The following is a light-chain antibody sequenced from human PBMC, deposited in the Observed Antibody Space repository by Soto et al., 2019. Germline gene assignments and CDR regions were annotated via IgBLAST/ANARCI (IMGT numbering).Light chain of an antibody. CDR1: QTVNNY. V-gene: IGKV3-11*01. CDR2: DTS. Sequence: IVMTQSPATLSVSPGERANLSCRASQTVNNYLAWYQQKPGQAPRLLIYDTSKRAPGVPARFIGSGSGTAFTLTIDIVEPEDFAVYYCQQYKNWPYTFGQGTKVDIK. J-gene: IGKJ2*01. CDR3: QQYKNWPYT.